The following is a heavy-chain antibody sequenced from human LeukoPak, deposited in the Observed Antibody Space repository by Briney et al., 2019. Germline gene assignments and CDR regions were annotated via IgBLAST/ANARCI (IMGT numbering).Heavy chain of an antibody. CDR1: GYTFTSYG. V-gene: IGHV1-18*01. CDR2: ISAYNGNT. CDR3: ARDHMGGSYLHFQH. J-gene: IGHJ1*01. Sequence: ASVEVSCKASGYTFTSYGISWVRQAPGQGLEWMGWISAYNGNTNYAQKLQGRVTMTTDTSTSTAYMELRSLRSDDTAVYYCARDHMGGSYLHFQHWGQGTLVTVSS. D-gene: IGHD1-26*01.